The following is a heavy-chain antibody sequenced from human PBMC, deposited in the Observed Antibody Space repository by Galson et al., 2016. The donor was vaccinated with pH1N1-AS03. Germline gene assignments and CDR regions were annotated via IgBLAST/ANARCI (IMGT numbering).Heavy chain of an antibody. V-gene: IGHV3-23*01. Sequence: SLRLSCAVPQSIFSKYQMSWVRQAPGKGLEWVSTFAGSAEKTYYADSVKGRFTISKDNSKNTLYLQMNTLRAEDTALYYCTTVAGTYYNGAYWGQGSLVTVSS. D-gene: IGHD3-10*01. J-gene: IGHJ4*02. CDR2: FAGSAEKT. CDR3: TTVAGTYYNGAY. CDR1: QSIFSKYQ.